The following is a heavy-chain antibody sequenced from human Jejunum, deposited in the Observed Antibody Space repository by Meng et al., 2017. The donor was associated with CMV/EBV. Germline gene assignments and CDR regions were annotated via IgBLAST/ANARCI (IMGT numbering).Heavy chain of an antibody. J-gene: IGHJ3*02. CDR1: ISNDNYY. Sequence: ISNDNYYWTWIRQPPGKELEWIGDVHYAGMNYYSPSLKSRVTISVDTSKNQFSLKLSSVTAADTAVYFCARHRSVGATASHAFDIWGQGTRVTVSS. CDR3: ARHRSVGATASHAFDI. V-gene: IGHV4-39*01. CDR2: VHYAGMN. D-gene: IGHD1-26*01.